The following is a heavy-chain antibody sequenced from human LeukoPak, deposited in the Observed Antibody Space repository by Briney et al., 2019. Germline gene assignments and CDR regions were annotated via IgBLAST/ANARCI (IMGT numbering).Heavy chain of an antibody. V-gene: IGHV4-59*01. Sequence: PSETLSLTCTVSGVSISSNYWSWVRQPPGKGLEWVGYIYYTGSTKYNPSLKSRVTISVDTSRSQFSLKLNSVTAADTAVYYCARGRNDYVWGSYLIDYWGQGTLVTVSS. CDR1: GVSISSNY. CDR3: ARGRNDYVWGSYLIDY. CDR2: IYYTGST. D-gene: IGHD3-16*02. J-gene: IGHJ4*02.